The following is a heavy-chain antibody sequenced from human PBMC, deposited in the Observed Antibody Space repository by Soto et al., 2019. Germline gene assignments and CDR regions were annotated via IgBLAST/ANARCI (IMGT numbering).Heavy chain of an antibody. D-gene: IGHD3-3*01. CDR3: ARQNQKYYDFWSGYYIVDY. CDR2: TYYRSKWYN. Sequence: SQSLSLTCAISGDSVSSDSAAWNWIRQCPSRGLEWLGRTYYRSKWYNDYAVSVKSRITINPDTSKNQFSLQLNSVTPEDTAVYYCARQNQKYYDFWSGYYIVDYWGQGTLVTVSS. CDR1: GDSVSSDSAA. J-gene: IGHJ4*02. V-gene: IGHV6-1*01.